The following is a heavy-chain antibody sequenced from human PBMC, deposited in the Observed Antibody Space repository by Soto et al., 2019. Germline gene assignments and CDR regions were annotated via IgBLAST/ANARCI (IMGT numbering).Heavy chain of an antibody. V-gene: IGHV6-1*01. D-gene: IGHD2-15*01. CDR1: GDTVSSNSVA. Sequence: QTLSLTCVGSGDTVSSNSVAWNWVRQSPSRGLEWLGRTYYRSRWYSDYAVPVRSRIDINADTSKNQVSLQLNSVTPEDTAVYYCARSEEDSDYYYYGMDVWRQGTTVTVSS. CDR3: ARSEEDSDYYYYGMDV. J-gene: IGHJ6*02. CDR2: TYYRSRWYS.